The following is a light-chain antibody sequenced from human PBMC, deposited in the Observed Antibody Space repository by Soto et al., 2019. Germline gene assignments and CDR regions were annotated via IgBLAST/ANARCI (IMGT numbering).Light chain of an antibody. CDR3: QQYGTSQWT. Sequence: IVLTQSPGTLSFSPGERATLSCRASQSVSSNYLAWYQQKPGQAPRLLISGASSRATGIPDRFSGSGSGKDFALTISRLEPEGSAVFYCQQYGTSQWTFGQGNKVEIX. CDR2: GAS. V-gene: IGKV3-20*01. CDR1: QSVSSNY. J-gene: IGKJ1*01.